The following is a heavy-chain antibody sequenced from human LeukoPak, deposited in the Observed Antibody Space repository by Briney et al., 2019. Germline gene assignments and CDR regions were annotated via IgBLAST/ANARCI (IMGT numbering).Heavy chain of an antibody. CDR1: GFTFSSYA. V-gene: IGHV3-23*01. J-gene: IGHJ3*02. CDR2: ISGSGGST. CDR3: ASAATMIVVARGAFDI. Sequence: GGSLRLSCAASGFTFSSYAMSWVRQAPGKGLEWVSAISGSGGSTYYADSVKGRFTISRDNSKNTLYLQMNSLRAEDTAVYYCASAATMIVVARGAFDIWGQGTMVTVSS. D-gene: IGHD3-22*01.